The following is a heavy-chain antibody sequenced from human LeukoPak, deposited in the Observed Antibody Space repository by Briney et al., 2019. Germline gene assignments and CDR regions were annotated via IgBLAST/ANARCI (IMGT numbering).Heavy chain of an antibody. J-gene: IGHJ4*02. Sequence: PGGSLRPSCAASGFTFSDYYMSWIRQAPGKGLEWVSYISSSGRTIYYADSVKGRFTISRDNAKNSLYLQMNSLRDEDTAVYYCARGEYGGGITGTTIDYWGQGTLVTVSS. D-gene: IGHD1-7*01. V-gene: IGHV3-11*01. CDR2: ISSSGRTI. CDR1: GFTFSDYY. CDR3: ARGEYGGGITGTTIDY.